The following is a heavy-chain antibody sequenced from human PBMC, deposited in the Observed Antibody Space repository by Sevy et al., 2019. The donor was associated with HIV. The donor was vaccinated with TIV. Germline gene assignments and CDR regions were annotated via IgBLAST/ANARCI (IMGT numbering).Heavy chain of an antibody. J-gene: IGHJ4*02. D-gene: IGHD5-18*01. V-gene: IGHV3-66*01. CDR3: ARGKTGYGYALSY. CDR1: RFTVHNNY. Sequence: GGSLRLSCAASRFTVHNNYMTWVRQAPGKGLEGISIIYSDGTTYHADYVKDRFNISRDNSKNMLYLQMNNPRVEDTAVYYCARGKTGYGYALSYWGQGSLVTVSS. CDR2: IYSDGTT.